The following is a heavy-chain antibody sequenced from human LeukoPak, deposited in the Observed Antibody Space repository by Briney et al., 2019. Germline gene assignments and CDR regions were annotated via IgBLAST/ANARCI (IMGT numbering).Heavy chain of an antibody. CDR2: IKQDGSEK. V-gene: IGHV3-7*01. CDR1: GFTFSSYW. D-gene: IGHD2-15*01. J-gene: IGHJ6*02. CDR3: ARIQRYCSGGSCYSDYGMDV. Sequence: GGPLRLSCAASGFTFSSYWMSWVRQAPGKGLEWVANIKQDGSEKYYVDSMKGRFTISRDNAKNSLYLQMNSLRAEDTAVYYCARIQRYCSGGSCYSDYGMDVWGQGTTVTVSS.